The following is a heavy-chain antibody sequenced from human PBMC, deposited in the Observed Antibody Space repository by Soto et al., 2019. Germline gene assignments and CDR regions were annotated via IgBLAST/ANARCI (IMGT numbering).Heavy chain of an antibody. CDR2: IWYDGVNR. CDR3: VREDCSSHLCQSSEDFYYGMDV. J-gene: IGHJ6*02. CDR1: GFTFSNFG. D-gene: IGHD2-2*01. V-gene: IGHV3-33*01. Sequence: QVQLVESGGGVVQPGRSLRLSCEASGFTFSNFGMHWVRQAPGRGLEWVANIWYDGVNRYYADSVRGRFTVSRDNSKNTLYLEMNGLRAEDTAVYFCVREDCSSHLCQSSEDFYYGMDVWGQGTTVTVSS.